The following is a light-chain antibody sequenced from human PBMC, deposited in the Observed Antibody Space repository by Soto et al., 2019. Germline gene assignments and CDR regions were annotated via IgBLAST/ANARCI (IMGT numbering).Light chain of an antibody. CDR2: KAS. CDR1: QSISSR. CDR3: QQYNSYWT. Sequence: DIQMTQSPSTLSASVGDRVTITCRASQSISSRLAWYQQKPGKAPKLLIYKASSLESGVASRLSGSGSGTEFTLTISSLQPDDAETYYCQQYNSYWTFGQGTKVEIK. J-gene: IGKJ1*01. V-gene: IGKV1-5*03.